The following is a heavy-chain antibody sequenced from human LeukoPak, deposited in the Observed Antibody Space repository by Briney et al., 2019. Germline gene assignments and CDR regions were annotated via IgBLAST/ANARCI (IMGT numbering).Heavy chain of an antibody. CDR3: ARAISAMVADN. Sequence: PGGSLRLSCAASGFTFSIYAMSWVRQAPGKGLEWVSSISSSGNYIFYADSVKGRFTISRDNAKNSLYLQINSLRAEDTAVYYCARAISAMVADNWGQGTLVTVSS. V-gene: IGHV3-21*01. CDR1: GFTFSIYA. D-gene: IGHD5-18*01. J-gene: IGHJ4*02. CDR2: ISSSGNYI.